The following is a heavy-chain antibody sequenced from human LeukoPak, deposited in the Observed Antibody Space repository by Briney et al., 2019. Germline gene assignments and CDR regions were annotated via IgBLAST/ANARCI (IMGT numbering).Heavy chain of an antibody. V-gene: IGHV1-69*05. D-gene: IGHD3-22*01. Sequence: GASVKVSCKASGGTFSSYSISWVRQAPAQGLEWVGGIIPIFGTANYAQKFQGRVTITTDESTSTAYMELSSLRSEATAVYYCASTAGYDSSGYLYYWGQGTLVTVSS. CDR2: IIPIFGTA. J-gene: IGHJ4*02. CDR3: ASTAGYDSSGYLYY. CDR1: GGTFSSYS.